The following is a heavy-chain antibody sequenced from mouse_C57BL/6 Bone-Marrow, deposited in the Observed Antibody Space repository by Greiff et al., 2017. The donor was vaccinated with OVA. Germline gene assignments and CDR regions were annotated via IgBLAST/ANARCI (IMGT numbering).Heavy chain of an antibody. CDR2: IRSKSNNYAT. CDR1: GFSFNTYA. D-gene: IGHD3-2*02. Sequence: EVKVVESGGGLVQPKGSLKLSCAASGFSFNTYAMNWVRQAPGKGLEWVARIRSKSNNYATYYADSVKDRFTISRDDSESMLYLQMNNLKTEDTAMYYGVRHKTAQAPAWFAYWGQGTLVTVSA. J-gene: IGHJ3*01. CDR3: VRHKTAQAPAWFAY. V-gene: IGHV10-1*01.